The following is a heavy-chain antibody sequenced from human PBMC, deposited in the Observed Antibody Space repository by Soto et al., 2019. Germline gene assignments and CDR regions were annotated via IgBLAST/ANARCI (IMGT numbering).Heavy chain of an antibody. CDR2: ISSTTNYI. V-gene: IGHV3-21*06. Sequence: WGSLELSCAASGFTFTRYSMNWVRQAPGKGLEWVSSISSTTNYIYYGDSMKGRFTISRDNAKNSLYLEMNSLRAEDTAVYYCARESEDLTSNFDYWGQGTLVTVSS. CDR3: ARESEDLTSNFDY. CDR1: GFTFTRYS. J-gene: IGHJ4*02.